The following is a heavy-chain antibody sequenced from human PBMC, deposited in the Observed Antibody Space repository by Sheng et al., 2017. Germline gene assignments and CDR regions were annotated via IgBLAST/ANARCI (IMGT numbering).Heavy chain of an antibody. Sequence: QVQLQQWGAGLLKPSETLSLTCAVYGGSFSGYYWSWIRQPPGKGLEWIGEINHSGSTNYNPSLKSRVTISVDTSKNQFSLKLSSVTAADTAVYYCASPALNYYDSSGYFNWFDPWGQGTLVTVSS. CDR2: INHSGST. V-gene: IGHV4-34*01. D-gene: IGHD3-22*01. CDR3: ASPALNYYDSSGYFNWFDP. CDR1: GGSFSGYY. J-gene: IGHJ5*02.